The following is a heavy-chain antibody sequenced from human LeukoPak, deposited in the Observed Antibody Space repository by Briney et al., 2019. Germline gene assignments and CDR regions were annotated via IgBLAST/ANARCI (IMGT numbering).Heavy chain of an antibody. CDR1: GFTFSPYW. J-gene: IGHJ4*02. D-gene: IGHD2-2*01. V-gene: IGHV3-74*01. Sequence: QPGGSLRLSCAASGFTFSPYWMHWVRHAPGKGLVWVARITSDGGSTAYADSVKGRFTISRDNTKNTLYLQMNNLRAEDTAVYYCARARCSRTSCNTESDYWGQGTLVTVSS. CDR3: ARARCSRTSCNTESDY. CDR2: ITSDGGST.